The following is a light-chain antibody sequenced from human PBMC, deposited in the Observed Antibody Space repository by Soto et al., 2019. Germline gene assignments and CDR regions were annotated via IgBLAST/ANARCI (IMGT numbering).Light chain of an antibody. J-gene: IGLJ2*01. CDR3: CSYAGSFVI. CDR2: DVS. Sequence: QSVLTQPCSVSGSPGQSVTISCTGTSSDVGGYNYVSWYQQHPGKAPKLMIYDVSKRPSGVPDRFSGSKSGNTASLTISGLQADDEADYYCCSYAGSFVIFGGGTKLTVL. V-gene: IGLV2-11*01. CDR1: SSDVGGYNY.